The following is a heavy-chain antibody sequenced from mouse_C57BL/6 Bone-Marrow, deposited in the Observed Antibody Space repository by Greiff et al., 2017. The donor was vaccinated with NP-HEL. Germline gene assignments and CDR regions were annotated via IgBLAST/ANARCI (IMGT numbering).Heavy chain of an antibody. Sequence: QVHVKQSGPELVKPGASVKLSCKASGYTFTSYDINWVKQRPGQGLEWIGWIYPRDGSTKYNEKFKGKATLTVDTSSSTAYMELHSLTSEDAAVYFCAKDLAWFAYWGQGTLVTVSA. CDR1: GYTFTSYD. CDR2: IYPRDGST. J-gene: IGHJ3*01. V-gene: IGHV1-85*01. CDR3: AKDLAWFAY.